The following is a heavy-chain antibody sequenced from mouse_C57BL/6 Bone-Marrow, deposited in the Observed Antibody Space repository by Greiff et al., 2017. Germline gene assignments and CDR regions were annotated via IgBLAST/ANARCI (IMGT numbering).Heavy chain of an antibody. D-gene: IGHD4-1*01. CDR3: ALTGNYWDFDV. J-gene: IGHJ1*03. V-gene: IGHV5-6*01. CDR2: ISSGGSYT. CDR1: GFTFSSYG. Sequence: EVMLVESGGDLVKPGGSLKLSCAASGFTFSSYGMSWVHQTPDKRLEWVATISSGGSYTYYPDSVKGRFTISSDNAKNTLYLHMSSLKSEDTAMYYCALTGNYWDFDVWGTGTTVSVSA.